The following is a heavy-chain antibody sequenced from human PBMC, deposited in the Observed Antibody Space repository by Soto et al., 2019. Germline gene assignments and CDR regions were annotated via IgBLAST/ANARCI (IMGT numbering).Heavy chain of an antibody. CDR3: ARSSYYYDSSSPTYFDFQH. V-gene: IGHV4-30-2*01. CDR2: IYHSGST. CDR1: GGSISSGGYS. J-gene: IGHJ1*01. D-gene: IGHD3-22*01. Sequence: QLQLQESGSGLVKPSQTLSLTCAVSGGSISSGGYSWSWIRQPPGKGLEWIGYIYHSGSTYYNPSLKSRVTISVDRSKNQFSLKLSSVTAADTAVYYCARSSYYYDSSSPTYFDFQHWGQGTLVTVSS.